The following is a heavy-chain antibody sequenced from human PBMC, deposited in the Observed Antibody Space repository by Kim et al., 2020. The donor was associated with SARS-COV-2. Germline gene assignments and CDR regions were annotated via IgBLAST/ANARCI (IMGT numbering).Heavy chain of an antibody. CDR3: ARDQSGSYPYYFDY. D-gene: IGHD1-26*01. Sequence: AQKFQGRVTITADESTSTAYMELSSLRSEDTAVYYCARDQSGSYPYYFDYWGQGTLVTVSS. V-gene: IGHV1-69*01. J-gene: IGHJ4*02.